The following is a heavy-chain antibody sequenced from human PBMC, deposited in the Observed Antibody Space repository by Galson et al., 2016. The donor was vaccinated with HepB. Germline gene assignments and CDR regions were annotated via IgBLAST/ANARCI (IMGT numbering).Heavy chain of an antibody. J-gene: IGHJ4*02. CDR1: GYSFTSHS. D-gene: IGHD3-10*01. V-gene: IGHV1-18*01. Sequence: SVKVSCKASGYSFTSHSISWVRQAPGQGLEWMGYITTYSGDTYYAPNLQGRVTMTTDTSTRTAYMELRSLRSDDTAVYYCARDRDNYGSGSDYWGQGTLVRVSS. CDR2: ITTYSGDT. CDR3: ARDRDNYGSGSDY.